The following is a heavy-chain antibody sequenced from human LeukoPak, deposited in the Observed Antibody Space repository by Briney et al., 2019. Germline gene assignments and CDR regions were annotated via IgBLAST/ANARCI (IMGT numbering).Heavy chain of an antibody. Sequence: SQTRSLTCAISGDSVSSNSAAWNWLRQSPSRGLEWLGRTYYRSKWYNDYAVSVKSRITINPDTSKNQFSLQLNSVTPEDTAVYYCARGHEMATIPNAFDIWGQGTMVTVSS. D-gene: IGHD5-24*01. CDR1: GDSVSSNSAA. J-gene: IGHJ3*02. CDR3: ARGHEMATIPNAFDI. V-gene: IGHV6-1*01. CDR2: TYYRSKWYN.